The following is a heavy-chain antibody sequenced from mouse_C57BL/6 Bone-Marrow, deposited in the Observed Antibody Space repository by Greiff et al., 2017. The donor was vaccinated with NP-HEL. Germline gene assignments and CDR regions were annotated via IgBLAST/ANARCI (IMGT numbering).Heavy chain of an antibody. CDR1: GFTFSSYA. J-gene: IGHJ2*01. V-gene: IGHV5-9-1*02. D-gene: IGHD2-1*01. CDR2: ISSGGDYI. Sequence: EVKVVESGEGLVKPGGSLKLSCAASGFTFSSYAMSWVRQTPEKRLEWVAYISSGGDYIYYADTVKGRFTISRDNARNTLYLQMSSLKSEDTAMYYCTRVIYYGNYGVYYFDYWGQGTTLTVSS. CDR3: TRVIYYGNYGVYYFDY.